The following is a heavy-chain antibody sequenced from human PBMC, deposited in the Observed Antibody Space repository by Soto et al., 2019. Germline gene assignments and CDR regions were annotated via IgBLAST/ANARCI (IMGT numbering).Heavy chain of an antibody. CDR3: ARVYSSGWYPGRARACDI. Sequence: VQLLESGGGLVQPGGSLRLSCAASGFTFSSYAMSWVRQAPGKGLEWVTVISDTGGTTYYADSVKGRLTISRVNSKNTLHLQMKSLRAEDTAVYYSARVYSSGWYPGRARACDIWCQGTMVTVSS. D-gene: IGHD6-19*01. J-gene: IGHJ3*02. CDR1: GFTFSSYA. CDR2: ISDTGGTT. V-gene: IGHV3-23*01.